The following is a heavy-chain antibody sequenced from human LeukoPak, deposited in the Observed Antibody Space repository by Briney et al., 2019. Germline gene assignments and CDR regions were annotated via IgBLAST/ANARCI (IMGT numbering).Heavy chain of an antibody. CDR3: ARRSGSYYRVIWFDP. V-gene: IGHV4-34*01. Sequence: LRLSCAASGFTFSDFYMIWIRQPPGKGLEWIGEINHSGSTNYNPSLKSRVTISVDTSKNQFSLKLSSVTAADTAVYYCARRSGSYYRVIWFDPWGQGTLVTVSS. J-gene: IGHJ5*02. CDR2: INHSGST. CDR1: GFTFSDFY. D-gene: IGHD3-10*01.